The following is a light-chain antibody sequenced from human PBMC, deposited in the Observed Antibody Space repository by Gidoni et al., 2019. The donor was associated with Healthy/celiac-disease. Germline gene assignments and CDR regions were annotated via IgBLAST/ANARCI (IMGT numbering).Light chain of an antibody. CDR1: QSVLYSANNKNY. V-gene: IGKV4-1*01. Sequence: DIVMTQSPASLAVSLGERATINCKSSQSVLYSANNKNYLAWYQQKPGQPPKLLIYWASTRESGVPDRFSGSGSGTEFTLTISSLQAEDVAVYYCQQYYSTPQTFGQGTKLEIK. J-gene: IGKJ2*01. CDR3: QQYYSTPQT. CDR2: WAS.